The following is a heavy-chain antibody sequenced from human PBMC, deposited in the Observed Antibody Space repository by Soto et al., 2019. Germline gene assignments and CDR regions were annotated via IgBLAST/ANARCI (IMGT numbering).Heavy chain of an antibody. J-gene: IGHJ4*02. V-gene: IGHV3-9*01. CDR1: GFTFDDYA. Sequence: EVQLVESGGGLVQPGRSLRLSCAASGFTFDDYAMHWVRQAPGKGLEWVSGISWNSGSIGYADSVKGRFTISRDNAKNSLYLQMNSLRAEDTALYYCAKDGGGYGVDYWGQGTLVTVSS. CDR3: AKDGGGYGVDY. CDR2: ISWNSGSI. D-gene: IGHD5-12*01.